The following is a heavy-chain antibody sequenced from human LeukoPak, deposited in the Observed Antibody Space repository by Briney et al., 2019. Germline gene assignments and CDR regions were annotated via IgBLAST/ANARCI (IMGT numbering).Heavy chain of an antibody. CDR3: ARARCRGSGCFGWFDP. J-gene: IGHJ5*02. V-gene: IGHV1-69*04. D-gene: IGHD6-19*01. CDR2: IIPILGIA. CDR1: GYTFTSYG. Sequence: GASVKVSCKASGYTFTSYGISWVRQAPGQGLEWMGRIIPILGIANYAQKFQGRVTITADKSTSTAYMELSSLRSEDTAVYYCARARCRGSGCFGWFDPWGQGTLVTVSS.